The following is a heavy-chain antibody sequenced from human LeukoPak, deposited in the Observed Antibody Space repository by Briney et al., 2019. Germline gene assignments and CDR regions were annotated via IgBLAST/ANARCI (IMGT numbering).Heavy chain of an antibody. CDR1: GFTVSSNY. CDR2: IYNSGST. J-gene: IGHJ5*02. Sequence: GGSLRLSCAASGFTVSSNYMSWVRQAPGKGLEWVSVIYNSGSTYYADSVKGRFTISRDNSKNTLYLQMNSLRAEDTAVYYCARVLMYYDFWSGYSPVWFDPWGQGTLVTVSS. D-gene: IGHD3-3*01. V-gene: IGHV3-53*01. CDR3: ARVLMYYDFWSGYSPVWFDP.